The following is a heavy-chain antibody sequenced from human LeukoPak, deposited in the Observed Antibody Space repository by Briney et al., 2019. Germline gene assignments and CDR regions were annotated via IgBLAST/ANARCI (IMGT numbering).Heavy chain of an antibody. CDR2: MNPNSGNT. CDR1: GYTFTSYD. D-gene: IGHD3-10*01. J-gene: IGHJ4*02. CDR3: ASGSGSPPFDY. Sequence: EASVTVSCKASGYTFTSYDINWVRQATGQGLEWMGWMNPNSGNTGYAQKLQGRVTVTRNTSISTAYMELSSLRSEDTAVYYCASGSGSPPFDYWGQGTLVTVSS. V-gene: IGHV1-8*01.